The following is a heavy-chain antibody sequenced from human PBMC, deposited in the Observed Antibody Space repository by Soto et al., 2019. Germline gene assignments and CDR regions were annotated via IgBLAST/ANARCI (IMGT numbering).Heavy chain of an antibody. Sequence: QVQLQESGPGLVKPSGTLSLTCAVSGGSISSSNWWSWVRQPPGKGLEWIGEIYHSGSTNYNPSLKSRFTISVDKSKNQFSMNLSSVTAADTAVYYCARDTGHYYDSSGLDYWGQGTLVTVSS. CDR2: IYHSGST. D-gene: IGHD3-22*01. J-gene: IGHJ4*02. CDR3: ARDTGHYYDSSGLDY. CDR1: GGSISSSNW. V-gene: IGHV4-4*02.